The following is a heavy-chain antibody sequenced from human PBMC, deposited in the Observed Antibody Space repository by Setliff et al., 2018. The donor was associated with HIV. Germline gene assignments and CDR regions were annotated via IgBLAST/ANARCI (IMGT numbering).Heavy chain of an antibody. CDR1: GYTFTKFD. CDR3: ARTWGAGVTGYWFEP. Sequence: EASVKVSCKASGYTFTKFDTNWVRQATGQGLEWMGWMNPNSGNTGFAQKFQGRVTMTRNTSISTAYMELRSLRSEDTAVYFCARTWGAGVTGYWFEPWGQGTRVTVSS. D-gene: IGHD3-9*01. V-gene: IGHV1-8*01. CDR2: MNPNSGNT. J-gene: IGHJ5*02.